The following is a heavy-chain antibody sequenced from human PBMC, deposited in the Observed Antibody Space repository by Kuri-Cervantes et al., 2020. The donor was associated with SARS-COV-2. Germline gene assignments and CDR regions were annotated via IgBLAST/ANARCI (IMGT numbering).Heavy chain of an antibody. J-gene: IGHJ4*02. CDR1: GFTFDDYA. CDR2: ISWDGGST. D-gene: IGHD1-26*01. V-gene: IGHV3-43D*04. CDR3: ARVGIVGAYDY. Sequence: GGSLRLSCAASGFTFDDYAMHWVRQAPGKGLEWVSLISWDGGSTYYADSVKGRFTISRDNAKNTLYLQMNSLRAEDTAVYYCARVGIVGAYDYWGQGTLVTVSS.